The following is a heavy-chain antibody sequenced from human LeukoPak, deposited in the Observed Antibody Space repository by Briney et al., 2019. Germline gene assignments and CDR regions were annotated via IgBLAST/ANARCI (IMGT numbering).Heavy chain of an antibody. CDR3: ARVLRYFDWLSTGPFDY. D-gene: IGHD3-9*01. J-gene: IGHJ4*02. V-gene: IGHV3-30*03. Sequence: GRSLRLSCAASGFTFSSYGMHWVRQAPGKGLEWVAVISYDGSNKYYADSVKGRFTISRDNSKNSLYLQMNSLRAEDTAVYYCARVLRYFDWLSTGPFDYWGQGTLVTVSS. CDR2: ISYDGSNK. CDR1: GFTFSSYG.